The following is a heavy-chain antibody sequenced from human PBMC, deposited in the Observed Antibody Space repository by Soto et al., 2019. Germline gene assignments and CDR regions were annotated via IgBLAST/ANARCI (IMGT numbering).Heavy chain of an antibody. D-gene: IGHD2-15*01. CDR2: IYPGDSDT. J-gene: IGHJ5*02. CDR1: GYSFTSYW. V-gene: IGHV5-51*01. Sequence: LKISCKGSGYSFTSYWIGWVRQMPGKGLEWMGIIYPGDSDTRYSPSFQGQVTISADKSISTAYLQWSSLKASDTAMYYCARHPVGYCSGGSCYDRWFDPWGQGTLVTVSS. CDR3: ARHPVGYCSGGSCYDRWFDP.